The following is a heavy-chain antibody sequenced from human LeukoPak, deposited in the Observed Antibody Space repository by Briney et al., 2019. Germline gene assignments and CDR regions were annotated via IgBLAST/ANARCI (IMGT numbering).Heavy chain of an antibody. CDR1: GFTFSNYW. Sequence: GGSLRLSCAASGFTFSNYWMSWVRQAPGKGLEWVANINQDGSEKYYVDSVKGRFTISRDNAKNSLYLQMNSLRAEDTAVYYCARDGFLYDSSGYYYVFDYWGQGTLVTVSS. J-gene: IGHJ4*02. CDR3: ARDGFLYDSSGYYYVFDY. V-gene: IGHV3-7*01. CDR2: INQDGSEK. D-gene: IGHD3-22*01.